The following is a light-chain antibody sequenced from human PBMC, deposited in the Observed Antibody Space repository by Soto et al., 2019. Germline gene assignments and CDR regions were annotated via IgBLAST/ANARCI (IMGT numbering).Light chain of an antibody. J-gene: IGLJ2*01. CDR1: TSNIGTNY. Sequence: QSVLTQPPSASGTPGQRVTISCSGSTSNIGTNYIYWYQQLPGTAPKLVVYSTDRRPSGVPARFSGSKSGTSAFLAITGLRSEDEANYYCSAWDDSLSGPVFGGGTKLTVL. CDR2: STD. CDR3: SAWDDSLSGPV. V-gene: IGLV1-47*02.